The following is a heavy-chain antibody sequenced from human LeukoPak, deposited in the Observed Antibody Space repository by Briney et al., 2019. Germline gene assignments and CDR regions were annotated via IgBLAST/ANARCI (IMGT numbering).Heavy chain of an antibody. J-gene: IGHJ4*02. CDR2: IHPGNSEN. D-gene: IGHD6-13*01. CDR3: ARRLSSIAASAANDS. V-gene: IGHV5-51*01. Sequence: GEALKISCQGSGYSFSSYWIHWVRQVPGKGLESMGIIHPGNSENTYSPSFQGQVTMSVDKSINTAYLQWSSLKASDPAMYYCARRLSSIAASAANDSWGQGNLVTVSS. CDR1: GYSFSSYW.